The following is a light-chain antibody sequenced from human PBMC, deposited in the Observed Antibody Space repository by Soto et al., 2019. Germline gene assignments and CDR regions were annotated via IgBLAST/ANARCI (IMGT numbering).Light chain of an antibody. J-gene: IGKJ2*01. CDR3: QQYGSSLVP. V-gene: IGKV3-20*01. CDR2: GAS. CDR1: QSVSSSY. Sequence: EIVLTQSPGTLSLSPGERATLSCRASQSVSSSYIAWYQQKPGQAPRLLIYGASSRAISIPDRFSGSGSGTDFTLTITRLEPEDFAVYYCQQYGSSLVPFGQGTKLEIK.